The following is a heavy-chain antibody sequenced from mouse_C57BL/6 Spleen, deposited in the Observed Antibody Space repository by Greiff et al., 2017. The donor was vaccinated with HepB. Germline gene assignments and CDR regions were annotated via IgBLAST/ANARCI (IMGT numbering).Heavy chain of an antibody. Sequence: SGAELVRPGTSVKMSCKASGYTFPNYWIGWAKQRPGHGLEWIGDIYPGGGYTNYNEKFKGKATLTADKSSSTAYMQFSSLTSEDSAIYYCARFYGSSYEVDYFDYWGQGTTLTVSS. V-gene: IGHV1-63*01. J-gene: IGHJ2*01. CDR2: IYPGGGYT. CDR3: ARFYGSSYEVDYFDY. D-gene: IGHD1-1*01. CDR1: GYTFPNYW.